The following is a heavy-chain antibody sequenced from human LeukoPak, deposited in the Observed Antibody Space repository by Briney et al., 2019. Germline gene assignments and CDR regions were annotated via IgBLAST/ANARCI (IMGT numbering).Heavy chain of an antibody. Sequence: GGSLRLSCTASGFNFGDHAMSWVRQAPGKGLEWAGFIRSKAYRGTTEYAASVTGRFTISRDDSKSIAFPQMNSLKTEDTALYYCTRGPIQLWIHNAMDVWGQGTTVTVSS. V-gene: IGHV3-49*04. J-gene: IGHJ6*02. CDR1: GFNFGDHA. CDR2: IRSKAYRGTT. D-gene: IGHD5-18*01. CDR3: TRGPIQLWIHNAMDV.